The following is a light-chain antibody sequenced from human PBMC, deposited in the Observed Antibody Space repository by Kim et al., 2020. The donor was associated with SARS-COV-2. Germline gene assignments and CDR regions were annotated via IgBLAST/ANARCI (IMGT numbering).Light chain of an antibody. CDR2: EVN. V-gene: IGLV2-8*01. CDR1: SRDIGYFNF. J-gene: IGLJ3*02. CDR3: CSHGDINNYWV. Sequence: QSVTISCTGTSRDIGYFNFVSWYQHHPGRDPKVVIYEVNKRPSGVPDRFSGSKSGNTASLTVFDLQAEDEADYYCCSHGDINNYWVFGGGTRLTVL.